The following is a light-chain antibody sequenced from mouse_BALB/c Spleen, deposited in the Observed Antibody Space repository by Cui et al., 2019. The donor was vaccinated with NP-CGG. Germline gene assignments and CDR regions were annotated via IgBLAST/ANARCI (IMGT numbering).Light chain of an antibody. Sequence: QAVVTLQSALTTSPGETATPTCRSSTGTVTTTNYANWVQEKPDHLFTGLIGGTNNRAPGVPARFSGSLIGDKAALTITGAQTEDETIYFCALWYNNHWVFGGGTKLTVL. V-gene: IGLV1*01. CDR1: TGTVTTTNY. CDR2: GTN. CDR3: ALWYNNHWV. J-gene: IGLJ1*01.